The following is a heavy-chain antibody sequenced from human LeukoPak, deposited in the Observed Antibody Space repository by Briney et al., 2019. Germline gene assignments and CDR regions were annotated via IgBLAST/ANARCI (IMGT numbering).Heavy chain of an antibody. J-gene: IGHJ5*02. V-gene: IGHV3-11*01. CDR3: AREGSSWYLNWFDP. CDR2: ISSSGSTI. D-gene: IGHD6-13*01. Sequence: GGSLRLSCAASGFTFSDYYMSWIRQAPGKGLEWVSYISSSGSTIYYADSVKGRFTISRDNAKNSLYLQMNSLRAEDTAVYYCAREGSSWYLNWFDPWGQGTLVTVSS. CDR1: GFTFSDYY.